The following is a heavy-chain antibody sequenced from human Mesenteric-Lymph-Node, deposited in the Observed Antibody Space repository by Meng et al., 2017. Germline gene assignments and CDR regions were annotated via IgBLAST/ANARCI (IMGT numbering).Heavy chain of an antibody. V-gene: IGHV1-69*02. CDR3: ARAEQQLVLAHYYYYGMDV. J-gene: IGHJ6*02. D-gene: IGHD6-13*01. CDR1: GGTFSSYT. Sequence: SVKVFCKASGGTFSSYTISWVRQAPGQGLEWMGRIIPILGIANYAQKFQGRVTITADKSTSTAYMELSSLRSEDTAVYYCARAEQQLVLAHYYYYGMDVWGQGTTVTVSS. CDR2: IIPILGIA.